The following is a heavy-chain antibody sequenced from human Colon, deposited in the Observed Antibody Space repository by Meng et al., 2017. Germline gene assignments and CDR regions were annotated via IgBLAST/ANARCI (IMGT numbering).Heavy chain of an antibody. CDR1: GGSISSSSYY. V-gene: IGHV4-39*07. CDR3: AEGWTRHR. CDR2: IYYSGST. J-gene: IGHJ4*02. Sequence: QLQLQESGPGLVKPSETLSLTCTVSGGSISSSSYYWGWIRQPPGKGLEWIGSIYYSGSTYYNPSLKSRVTISVDTPKLQFSLNLTSVTAADTGVYYCAEGWTRHRWGQGTLVTVFS. D-gene: IGHD2-15*01.